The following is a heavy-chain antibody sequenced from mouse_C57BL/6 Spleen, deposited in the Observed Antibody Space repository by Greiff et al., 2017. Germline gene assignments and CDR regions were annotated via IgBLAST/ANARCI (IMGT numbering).Heavy chain of an antibody. CDR2: INPNNGGT. V-gene: IGHV1-22*01. Sequence: VQLQQSGPELVKPGASVKMSCKASGYTFTDYNMHWVKQSPGKSLEWIGYINPNNGGTSYNQKFKGKATLTVNKSYSTAYMELRSLTSEDSAVYYCARRDGNYAGWFAYWGQGTLVTVSA. D-gene: IGHD2-1*01. CDR1: GYTFTDYN. CDR3: ARRDGNYAGWFAY. J-gene: IGHJ3*01.